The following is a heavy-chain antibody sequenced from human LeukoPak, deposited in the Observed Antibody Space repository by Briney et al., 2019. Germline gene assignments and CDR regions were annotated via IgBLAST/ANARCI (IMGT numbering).Heavy chain of an antibody. CDR2: ISAYNGNT. CDR3: VRDYYGSRSYFAIDH. CDR1: DTFTSYG. V-gene: IGHV1-18*04. J-gene: IGHJ4*02. D-gene: IGHD3-10*01. Sequence: GASVKVSCKASDTFTSYGISWVRQAPGQGLEWMGWISAYNGNTNYAQKLQGRGTMTTDTSTSTAYMELRSLRSDDTAVYYCVRDYYGSRSYFAIDHSGQGTLVTVSS.